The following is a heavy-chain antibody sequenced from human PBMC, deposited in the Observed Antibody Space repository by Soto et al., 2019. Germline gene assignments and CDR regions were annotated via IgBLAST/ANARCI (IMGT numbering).Heavy chain of an antibody. J-gene: IGHJ5*02. Sequence: QGQLVQSGAEVKKPGASVKVSCKASGYTFTSYGISWVRQAPGPGLEWMGWISAYNGKTNTAHKLQGRVTMTTDTSTGTAYLELGRLGPDDPAGYFCASGRVVKAYHWGPGTLVPVSS. CDR2: ISAYNGKT. D-gene: IGHD2-21*01. CDR1: GYTFTSYG. CDR3: ASGRVVKAYH. V-gene: IGHV1-18*01.